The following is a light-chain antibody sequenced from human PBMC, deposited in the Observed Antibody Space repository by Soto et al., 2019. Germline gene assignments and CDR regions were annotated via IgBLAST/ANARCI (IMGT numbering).Light chain of an antibody. V-gene: IGKV3-20*01. Sequence: DIVLTQSPGTLSLSPGERATLSCRASQSISSSYLAWFQQKPGQSPRLLIYGASSRPTGIPDRFSGSGSGTDFTLAISRLEPEDFALYYCQQYGSSPFTFGGGTKVDMK. CDR2: GAS. CDR1: QSISSSY. J-gene: IGKJ4*01. CDR3: QQYGSSPFT.